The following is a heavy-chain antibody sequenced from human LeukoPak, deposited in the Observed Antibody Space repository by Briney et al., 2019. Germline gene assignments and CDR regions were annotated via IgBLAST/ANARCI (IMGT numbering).Heavy chain of an antibody. V-gene: IGHV4-59*01. Sequence: SETLSLTCSVSGGSISSYYWSWIRQPPGKGLEWIGYIYYSGSTNYNPSLKSRVTISVDTSKNQFSLKLSSVTAADTAVYYCARDSVMWAVAAWWYYFDYWGQGTLVTVPS. CDR1: GGSISSYY. CDR3: ARDSVMWAVAAWWYYFDY. J-gene: IGHJ4*02. CDR2: IYYSGST. D-gene: IGHD6-19*01.